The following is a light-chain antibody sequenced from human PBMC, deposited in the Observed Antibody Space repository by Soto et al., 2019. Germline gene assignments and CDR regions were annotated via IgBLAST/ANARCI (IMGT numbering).Light chain of an antibody. J-gene: IGKJ1*01. V-gene: IGKV1-5*03. CDR1: QSISSW. CDR2: KAS. CDR3: QQYNSFWT. Sequence: DIQMTQSPSTLSESVGDRVTITCRASQSISSWLAWYQQKPGKAPKLVIYKASSLESGVPSRFSGSGSGTEFTLTISSLQPDDFATYYCQQYNSFWTFGQGTKVEIK.